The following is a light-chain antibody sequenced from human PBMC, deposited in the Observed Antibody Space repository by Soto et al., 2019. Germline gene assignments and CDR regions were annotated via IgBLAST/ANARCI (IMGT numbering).Light chain of an antibody. V-gene: IGLV3-1*01. J-gene: IGLJ1*01. CDR3: QAWDSSTHNYV. CDR2: QDS. CDR1: KLGDKY. Sequence: SYELTQPPSVSVSPGQTASITCSGDKLGDKYACWYQQKPGQSPVLVIYQDSKRPSGIPERFSGSNSGNTATLTISGTQAMVEADYYCQAWDSSTHNYVFGTGTKLTVL.